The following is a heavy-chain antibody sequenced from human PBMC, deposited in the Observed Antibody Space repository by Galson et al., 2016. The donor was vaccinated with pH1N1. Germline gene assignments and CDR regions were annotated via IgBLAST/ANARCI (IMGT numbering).Heavy chain of an antibody. D-gene: IGHD4-23*01. CDR1: GGSIRSSNW. V-gene: IGHV4-4*02. CDR2: IYQTETT. CDR3: ARDGGDYGGAGQYKYFDT. Sequence: SETLSLTCAVSGGSIRSSNWWSWVRQPPGKGLEWIGEIYQTETTKYNPSLKSRVTLSLDKSENHFSLNLASVTAADTAVYYCARDGGDYGGAGQYKYFDTWGQGTLVTVSS. J-gene: IGHJ5*02.